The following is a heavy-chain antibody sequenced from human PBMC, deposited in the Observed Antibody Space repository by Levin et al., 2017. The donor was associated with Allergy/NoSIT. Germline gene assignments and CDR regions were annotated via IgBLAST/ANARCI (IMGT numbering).Heavy chain of an antibody. CDR3: ASGSDSGYDENPSVY. J-gene: IGHJ4*02. CDR1: GYTFTGYY. CDR2: INPNSGGT. V-gene: IGHV1-2*02. Sequence: ASVKVSCKASGYTFTGYYIHWVRQAPGQGLEWMGWINPNSGGTNYAQKFHGRVTMTRDTSISTAYMELSSLRSDDTAVYYCASGSDSGYDENPSVYWGQGTLVTVSS. D-gene: IGHD5-12*01.